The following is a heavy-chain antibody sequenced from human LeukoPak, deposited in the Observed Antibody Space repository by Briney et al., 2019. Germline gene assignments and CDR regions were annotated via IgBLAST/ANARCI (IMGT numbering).Heavy chain of an antibody. J-gene: IGHJ4*02. CDR3: ARSEDFIVATTYYFDY. Sequence: GGSLRLSCAASGFTFSSYWMSWVRQAPGKGLEWVSTVSGSSVSTYYADSVKGRFTISRDNAKNSLYLQMNSLRAEDTAVYYCARSEDFIVATTYYFDYWGQGTLVTVSS. CDR2: VSGSSVST. D-gene: IGHD5-12*01. CDR1: GFTFSSYW. V-gene: IGHV3-23*01.